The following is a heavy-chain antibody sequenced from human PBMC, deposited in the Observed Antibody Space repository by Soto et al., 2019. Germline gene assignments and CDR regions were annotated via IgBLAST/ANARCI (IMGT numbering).Heavy chain of an antibody. CDR1: GFTFSGYA. Sequence: EVHLLESGGGLVQPGGSLRLSCAASGFTFSGYAITWVRQAPGKGLEWVSTISGSGDGTYYADSVRGRFTISRDNSKNSAYLQMNSLRRDDTALYYCSKAPWCGNCNSNICHVWFDPWGLGTLVTVSS. D-gene: IGHD2-2*03. J-gene: IGHJ5*02. CDR2: ISGSGDGT. V-gene: IGHV3-23*01. CDR3: SKAPWCGNCNSNICHVWFDP.